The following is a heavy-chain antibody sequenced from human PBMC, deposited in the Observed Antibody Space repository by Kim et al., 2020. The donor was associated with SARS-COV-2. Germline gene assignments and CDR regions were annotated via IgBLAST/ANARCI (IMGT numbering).Heavy chain of an antibody. V-gene: IGHV1-69*13. D-gene: IGHD3-22*01. Sequence: SVKVSCKTSGGSIRNDAMSWVRQAPGQGLEWMGGIIPLYNIANYAQKFQGRVTISADESTSTVYMELGSLRSDDTAVYYCARDILPEHYDSRNPDDGGWGQGTLVIVSS. CDR1: GGSIRNDA. CDR3: ARDILPEHYDSRNPDDGG. J-gene: IGHJ4*02. CDR2: IIPLYNIA.